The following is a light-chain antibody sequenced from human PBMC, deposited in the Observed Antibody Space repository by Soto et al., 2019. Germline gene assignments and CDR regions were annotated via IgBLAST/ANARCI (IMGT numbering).Light chain of an antibody. Sequence: DIQMTQSPSSLSASVGDRVTITCQASQDISSNLNWYQQKPGKAPKLLIYDASNLETGVPSRFSGGGSGTDFSFTINSLQPEDIATYYCQQYDNVPPTFGGGTKVEIK. CDR1: QDISSN. CDR3: QQYDNVPPT. J-gene: IGKJ4*01. CDR2: DAS. V-gene: IGKV1-33*01.